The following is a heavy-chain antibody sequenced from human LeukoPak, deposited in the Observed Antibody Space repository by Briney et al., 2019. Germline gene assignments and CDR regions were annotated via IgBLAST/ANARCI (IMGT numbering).Heavy chain of an antibody. CDR2: ISDDGSRQ. CDR3: VKDRTGTYTLDY. V-gene: IGHV3-30-3*01. J-gene: IGHJ4*02. Sequence: GGSLRLSCAATGFTFSNYAIHWGRQAPGKGLEWVAFISDDGSRQHCADSVKGRFTISRDNSKNTLNLQMNSLRAEDTAVYYCVKDRTGTYTLDYWGQGTLVTVSS. D-gene: IGHD3-10*01. CDR1: GFTFSNYA.